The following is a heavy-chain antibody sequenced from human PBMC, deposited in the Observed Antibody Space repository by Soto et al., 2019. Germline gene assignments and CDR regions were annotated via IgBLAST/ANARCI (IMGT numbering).Heavy chain of an antibody. J-gene: IGHJ6*03. V-gene: IGHV3-21*01. Sequence: GGSLRLSCAAFGFTFSSYSMNWVRQAPGKGLEWVSSISSSSSYIYYADSVKGRFTISRDNAKNSLYLQMNSLRAEDTAVYYCARDSYYYGSGSYSPPVYYYYMDVWGKGTTVTVSS. CDR2: ISSSSSYI. D-gene: IGHD3-10*01. CDR3: ARDSYYYGSGSYSPPVYYYYMDV. CDR1: GFTFSSYS.